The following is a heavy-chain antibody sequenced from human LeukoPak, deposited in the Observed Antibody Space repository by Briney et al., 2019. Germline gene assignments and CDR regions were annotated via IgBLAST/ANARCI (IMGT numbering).Heavy chain of an antibody. CDR2: ISSNGGST. J-gene: IGHJ3*02. Sequence: GGSLRLSCAASGFTFSSYAMHWVRQAPGKGLEDVSAISSNGGSTYYVNSVKGRFTISRDNSKNTLYLQMGSLRAEDMAVYYCARATVTTDSDAFDIWGQGTMVTVSS. CDR1: GFTFSSYA. V-gene: IGHV3-64*01. D-gene: IGHD4-17*01. CDR3: ARATVTTDSDAFDI.